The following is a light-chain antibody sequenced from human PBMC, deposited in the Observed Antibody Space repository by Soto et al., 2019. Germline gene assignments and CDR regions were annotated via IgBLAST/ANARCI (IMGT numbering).Light chain of an antibody. J-gene: IGLJ1*01. CDR1: SSNIGNSY. CDR3: GTWDSSLSDYV. V-gene: IGLV1-51*02. Sequence: QSVLTQPPSVSAAPGQKVTISCSGSSSNIGNSYVSWYQQLPGTAPKLLIYENNKRPSGIPDRFSGSKSGTSATLGITGLQTVDEADYYCGTWDSSLSDYVFGTGTKVTVL. CDR2: ENN.